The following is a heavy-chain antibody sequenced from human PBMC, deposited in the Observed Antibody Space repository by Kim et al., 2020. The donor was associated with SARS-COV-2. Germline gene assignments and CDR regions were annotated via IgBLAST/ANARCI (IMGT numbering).Heavy chain of an antibody. CDR2: IIPIFGTA. D-gene: IGHD5-12*01. CDR1: GGTFSSYA. CDR3: ARGDGYNSAVEPDRWYFDY. J-gene: IGHJ4*02. V-gene: IGHV1-69*13. Sequence: SVKVSCKASGGTFSSYAISWVRQAPGQGLEWMGGIIPIFGTANYAQKFQGRVTITADESTSTAYMELSSLRSEDTAVYYCARGDGYNSAVEPDRWYFDYWGQGTLVTVSS.